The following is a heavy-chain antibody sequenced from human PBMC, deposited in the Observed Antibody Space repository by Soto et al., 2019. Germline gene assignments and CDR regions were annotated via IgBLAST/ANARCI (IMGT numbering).Heavy chain of an antibody. CDR1: GFTFSDYA. D-gene: IGHD6-19*01. CDR3: AKGGRKWLVTSDFHY. CDR2: VSHDGRNI. Sequence: VQLVESGGGVVQPGRSLRLSCAASGFTFSDYAMHWFRQAPGKGLEWVAVVSHDGRNIHYADSVKGRFTISRDSSKNTVSLEMTSLRAEDTAVYYCAKGGRKWLVTSDFHYWGQGALVTVSS. V-gene: IGHV3-30*18. J-gene: IGHJ4*02.